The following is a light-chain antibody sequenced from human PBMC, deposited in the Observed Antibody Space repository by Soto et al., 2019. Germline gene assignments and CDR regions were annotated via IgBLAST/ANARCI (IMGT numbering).Light chain of an antibody. J-gene: IGKJ3*01. V-gene: IGKV3-15*01. CDR3: QQYDNWPPIFT. CDR2: GAS. Sequence: IVMTQSPATLSVSPGERATLSCRASQSIRTKLAWYQQRPGQAPRLLIYGASTRATGIPARFSGSGSRTEFTLTISSLQSEDFAVYYCQQYDNWPPIFTFGPGTKVDIK. CDR1: QSIRTK.